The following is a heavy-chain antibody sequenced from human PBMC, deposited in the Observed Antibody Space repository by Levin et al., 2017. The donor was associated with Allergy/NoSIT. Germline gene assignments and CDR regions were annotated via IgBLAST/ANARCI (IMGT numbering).Heavy chain of an antibody. CDR3: ARADCGGDCYSLPHYYYYYYGMDV. CDR2: IYHSGST. J-gene: IGHJ6*02. D-gene: IGHD2-21*02. V-gene: IGHV4-4*02. Sequence: SQTLSLTCAVSGGSISSSNWWSWVRQPPGKGLEWIGEIYHSGSTNYNPSLKSRVTISVDKSKNQFSLKLSSVTAADTAVYYCARADCGGDCYSLPHYYYYYYGMDVWGQGTTVTVSS. CDR1: GGSISSSNW.